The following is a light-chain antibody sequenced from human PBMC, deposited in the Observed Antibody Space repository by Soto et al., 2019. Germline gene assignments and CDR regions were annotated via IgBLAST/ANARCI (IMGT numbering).Light chain of an antibody. J-gene: IGKJ5*01. CDR3: QQYGSSPT. Sequence: EIVLTHSPGTLSLSPWERATLSCRASQSVSSSYLAWYQQKPGQAPRLLIYGASSRATGIPDRFSGSGSGTDFTLTISRLEPEDFAVYYCQQYGSSPTFGQGTRLEIK. CDR1: QSVSSSY. CDR2: GAS. V-gene: IGKV3-20*01.